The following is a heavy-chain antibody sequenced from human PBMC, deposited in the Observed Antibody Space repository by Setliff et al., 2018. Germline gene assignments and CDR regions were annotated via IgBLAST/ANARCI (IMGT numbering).Heavy chain of an antibody. CDR1: GGTFSSYG. J-gene: IGHJ4*02. CDR2: INPSSGRT. V-gene: IGHV1-46*01. CDR3: ARDEGNDILTGYYPH. D-gene: IGHD3-9*01. Sequence: ASVKVSCKASGGTFSSYGISWVRQAPGLGLEWMGTINPSSGRTSYAQKFQGRVTMTRDTSTSTVYMDMSSLRSEDTAVYYCARDEGNDILTGYYPHWGQGTLVTVSS.